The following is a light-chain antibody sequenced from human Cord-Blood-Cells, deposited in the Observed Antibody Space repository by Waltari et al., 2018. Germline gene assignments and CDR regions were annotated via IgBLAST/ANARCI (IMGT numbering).Light chain of an antibody. J-gene: IGLJ3*02. Sequence: QSALTQPASVSGSPGQPITIPCTGTSSAVGGYNYVSWYQQHPGKAPKLMIYDVSNRPSGVSNRFSGSKSGNTASLTISGLQAEDEADYYCSSYTSSSTWVFGGVTKLTVL. V-gene: IGLV2-14*01. CDR3: SSYTSSSTWV. CDR1: SSAVGGYNY. CDR2: DVS.